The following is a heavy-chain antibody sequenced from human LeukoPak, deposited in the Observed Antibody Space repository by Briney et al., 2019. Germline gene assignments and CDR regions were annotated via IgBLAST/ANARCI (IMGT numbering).Heavy chain of an antibody. J-gene: IGHJ4*02. CDR2: ISGDGGTT. Sequence: GGSLRLSCAASGFTFSSYTMSWVRQAPGKGLEWVSFISGDGGTTFYADSVKGRFTISRDNSKNTLYLQMNSLRVDDTAVYYCASRLLSTQLRYFENWGQGTLVTVSS. V-gene: IGHV3-23*01. CDR3: ASRLLSTQLRYFEN. D-gene: IGHD3-9*01. CDR1: GFTFSSYT.